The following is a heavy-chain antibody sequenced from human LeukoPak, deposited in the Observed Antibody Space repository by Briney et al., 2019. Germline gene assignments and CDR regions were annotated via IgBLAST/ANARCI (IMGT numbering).Heavy chain of an antibody. CDR2: ITGNSNYI. CDR1: GFTFDDYG. Sequence: GGSLRLSSAASGFTFDDYGMSWVRQAPGKGLEWVSFITGNSNYIYYADSVKGRFTISRDNAKNSLYLQMNSLRVEDTAVYYCARDRVSGSGSIDYWGQGTLVTVSS. V-gene: IGHV3-21*01. D-gene: IGHD3-10*01. CDR3: ARDRVSGSGSIDY. J-gene: IGHJ4*02.